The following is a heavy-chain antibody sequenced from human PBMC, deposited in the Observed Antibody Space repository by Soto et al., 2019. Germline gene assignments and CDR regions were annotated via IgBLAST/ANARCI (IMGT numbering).Heavy chain of an antibody. D-gene: IGHD1-1*01. J-gene: IGHJ4*02. CDR1: GFDFSDFH. CDR2: ISSSLGHT. V-gene: IGHV3-11*03. Sequence: GGSLRLYCVASGFDFSDFHISWVRQAPGKGLEWISYISSSLGHTDYAESVKGRFTISRDNAKSSVFLEMSDLRSDDTAVYYCAANWNFGLNFWGQGTLVTV. CDR3: AANWNFGLNF.